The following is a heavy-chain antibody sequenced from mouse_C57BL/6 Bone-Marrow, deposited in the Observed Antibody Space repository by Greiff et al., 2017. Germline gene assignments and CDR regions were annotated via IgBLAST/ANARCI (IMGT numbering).Heavy chain of an antibody. Sequence: EVKLVESGEGLVKPGGSLKLSCAASGFTFSSYAMSWVRQTPEKRLEWVAYINSGGDYIYYADTVKGRFTISRDNARNTLYLQMSSLKSEDTAMYYCTKGVAPYAMDYWGQGTSVTVSS. CDR3: TKGVAPYAMDY. CDR1: GFTFSSYA. V-gene: IGHV5S21*01. D-gene: IGHD1-1*01. J-gene: IGHJ4*01. CDR2: INSGGDYI.